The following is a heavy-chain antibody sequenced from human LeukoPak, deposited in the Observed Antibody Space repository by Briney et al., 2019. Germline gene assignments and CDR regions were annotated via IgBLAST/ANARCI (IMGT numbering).Heavy chain of an antibody. Sequence: AASVKVSCKASGGTFSSYAISWVRQAPGQGLEWMGRIIPILGIANYAQKFQGRVTITADKSTSTAYMELSSLRSEDTAVYYCASLRHYGDYEGLIFDYWGQGTLVTVSS. J-gene: IGHJ4*02. D-gene: IGHD4-17*01. V-gene: IGHV1-69*04. CDR2: IIPILGIA. CDR1: GGTFSSYA. CDR3: ASLRHYGDYEGLIFDY.